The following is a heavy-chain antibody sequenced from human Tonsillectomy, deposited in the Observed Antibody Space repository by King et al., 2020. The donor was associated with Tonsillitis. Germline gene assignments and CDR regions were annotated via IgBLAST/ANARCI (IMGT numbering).Heavy chain of an antibody. CDR1: GGSVSSSSYY. Sequence: PLQESGPGLVKPSETLSLTCTVSGGSVSSSSYYWGWIRQSPGKGLEWIGSTYYDGSTYYTPSLKDRVTISIDTSKNQFSLNLNSVTASDTAMYYCARTSRDYNYYYYMDVWGKGTSVTVSS. V-gene: IGHV4-39*01. CDR3: ARTSRDYNYYYYMDV. J-gene: IGHJ6*03. CDR2: TYYDGST.